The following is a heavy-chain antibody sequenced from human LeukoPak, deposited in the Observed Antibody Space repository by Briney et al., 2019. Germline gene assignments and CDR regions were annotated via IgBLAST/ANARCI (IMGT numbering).Heavy chain of an antibody. CDR3: ARDRNTAMAH. J-gene: IGHJ4*02. V-gene: IGHV3-23*01. Sequence: GGTLRLSCAASGFTFSSYGMSWVRQAPGKGLEWVSAISGSGGSTYYADSVRGRFTISRDNSKNTLYLQMNSLRAEDTAVYYCARDRNTAMAHWGQGTLVTVSS. CDR2: ISGSGGST. D-gene: IGHD5-18*01. CDR1: GFTFSSYG.